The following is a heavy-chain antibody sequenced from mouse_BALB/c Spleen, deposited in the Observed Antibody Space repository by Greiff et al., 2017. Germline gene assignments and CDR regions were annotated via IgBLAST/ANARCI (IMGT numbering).Heavy chain of an antibody. V-gene: IGHV5-9-4*01. D-gene: IGHD1-1*01. CDR3: ASTTVAY. CDR1: GFTFSSYA. Sequence: DVHLVESGGGLVKPGGSLKLSCAASGFTFSSYAMSWVRQSPEKRLEWVAEISSGGSYTYYPDTVTGRFTISRDNAKNTLYLEMSSLRSEDTAMYYCASTTVAYWGQGTLVTVSA. J-gene: IGHJ3*01. CDR2: ISSGGSYT.